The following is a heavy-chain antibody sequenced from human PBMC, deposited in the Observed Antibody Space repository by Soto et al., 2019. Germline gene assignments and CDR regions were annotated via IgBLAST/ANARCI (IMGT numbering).Heavy chain of an antibody. J-gene: IGHJ5*02. V-gene: IGHV3-21*01. CDR2: ISGSSRSI. CDR3: AIDPFGGGDSDWFDP. Sequence: EVQLVESGGGLVKPGGSLRLSCATSGFTFIRSAMNWVRQAPGKGLEWVSCISGSSRSIYYADSVNGRFTISRDNAKNSLYLQMTSLRAEDTDVYYCAIDPFGGGDSDWFDPWGQGTLVTASS. CDR1: GFTFIRSA. D-gene: IGHD2-21*02.